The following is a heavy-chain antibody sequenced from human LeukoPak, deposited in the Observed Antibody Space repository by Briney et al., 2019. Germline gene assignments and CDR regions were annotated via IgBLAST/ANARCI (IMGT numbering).Heavy chain of an antibody. Sequence: SVKVSCEASGCTFSSYAINWVRQAPGQGLEWMGRIIPNFGIANYAQKFQGRVTITADKSTSTAYMELSSLRSEDTAVYYCAAYPGYCSGGSCYFDYWGQGTLVTVSS. CDR1: GCTFSSYA. V-gene: IGHV1-69*04. CDR3: AAYPGYCSGGSCYFDY. CDR2: IIPNFGIA. J-gene: IGHJ4*02. D-gene: IGHD2-15*01.